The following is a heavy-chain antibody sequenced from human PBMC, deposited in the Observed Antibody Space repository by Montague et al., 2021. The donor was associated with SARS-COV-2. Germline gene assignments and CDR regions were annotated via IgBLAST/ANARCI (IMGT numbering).Heavy chain of an antibody. CDR3: ARDDRRGSSRHYSGRDV. D-gene: IGHD6-13*01. CDR1: GFSLSTSGMC. V-gene: IGHV2-70*11. CDR2: IDWDDDK. J-gene: IGHJ6*02. Sequence: PALVKPTQTLTLTCTFSGFSLSTSGMCVSWIRQPPGKALEWLARIDWDDDKYYSTSLKTRLTISKDTSKNQVVLTMTNMDPVDTATYYCARDDRRGSSRHYSGRDVWGQGTTVTVSS.